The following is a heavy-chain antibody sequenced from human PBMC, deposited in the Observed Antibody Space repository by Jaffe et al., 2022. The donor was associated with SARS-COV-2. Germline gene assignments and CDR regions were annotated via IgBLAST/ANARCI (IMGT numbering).Heavy chain of an antibody. Sequence: EVQLVESGGGLVQPGGSLRLSCAASGFTFSSYSMNWVRQAPGKGLEWVSYISSSSSTIYYADSVKGRFTISRDNAKNSLYLQMNSLRDEDTAVYYCARDSRYSSSALPLWNYYYGMDVWGQGTTVTVSS. CDR2: ISSSSSTI. J-gene: IGHJ6*02. D-gene: IGHD6-6*01. V-gene: IGHV3-48*02. CDR3: ARDSRYSSSALPLWNYYYGMDV. CDR1: GFTFSSYS.